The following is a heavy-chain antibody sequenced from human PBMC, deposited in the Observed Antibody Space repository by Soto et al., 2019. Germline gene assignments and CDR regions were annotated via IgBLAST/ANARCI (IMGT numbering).Heavy chain of an antibody. CDR3: ARALGYSYGLYFDY. J-gene: IGHJ4*02. CDR1: EGTFSSFV. Sequence: QVQLVQSGAEVKKPGSSVKVSCKASEGTFSSFVISWVRQAPGQGPEWMGEISPVSDTPNYAQKFQGRVMITADESTSTAYMELRSLRPEDTAVYYCARALGYSYGLYFDYWGQGTLVTVSS. CDR2: ISPVSDTP. V-gene: IGHV1-69*01. D-gene: IGHD5-18*01.